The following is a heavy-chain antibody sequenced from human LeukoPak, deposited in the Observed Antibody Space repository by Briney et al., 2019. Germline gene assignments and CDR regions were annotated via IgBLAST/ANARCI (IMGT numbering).Heavy chain of an antibody. CDR1: GYTFTSYD. J-gene: IGHJ4*02. V-gene: IGHV1-8*01. D-gene: IGHD6-13*01. CDR3: ARKGSSWYPFDY. CDR2: VNPNSGNT. Sequence: ASVKVSCKASGYTFTSYDINWVRQATGQGLEWMGWVNPNSGNTGYAQKFQGRVTMTRNTSISTAYMELSSLRSEDTAVYYCARKGSSWYPFDYWGQGTLVTVSS.